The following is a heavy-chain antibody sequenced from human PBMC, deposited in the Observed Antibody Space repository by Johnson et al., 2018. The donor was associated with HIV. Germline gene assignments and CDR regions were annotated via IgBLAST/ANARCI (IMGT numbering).Heavy chain of an antibody. J-gene: IGHJ3*02. D-gene: IGHD3-16*01. CDR3: AKMSRGRQDAFDI. CDR1: GFTFSSYA. V-gene: IGHV3-30*02. Sequence: VQLVESGGGVVQPGRSLRLSCAASGFTFSSYAMHWVRQAPGKGLEWVAFIRYDGSNKYYGDSVKGLFTISRDNSKNTLYVQMNSLRVEDTAVYYCAKMSRGRQDAFDIWGQGAMVSVSA. CDR2: IRYDGSNK.